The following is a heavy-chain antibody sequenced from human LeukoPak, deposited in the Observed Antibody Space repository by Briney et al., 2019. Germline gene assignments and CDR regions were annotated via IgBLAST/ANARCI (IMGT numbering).Heavy chain of an antibody. D-gene: IGHD1-14*01. Sequence: PGGSLRLSCAASGFTFSTYWMSWVRQAPGKGLAWVANIKQDGGGKFYADSVKGRFTISRDNSKNSVYLQMNRLRVEDTAVYYCARSPDGFDYWGQGTLVTVSS. V-gene: IGHV3-7*01. CDR2: IKQDGGGK. J-gene: IGHJ4*02. CDR3: ARSPDGFDY. CDR1: GFTFSTYW.